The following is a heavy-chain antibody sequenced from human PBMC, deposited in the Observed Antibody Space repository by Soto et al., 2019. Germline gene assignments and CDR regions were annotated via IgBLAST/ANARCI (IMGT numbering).Heavy chain of an antibody. V-gene: IGHV3-66*01. CDR3: ARGNYDFWSGYSEAFDI. Sequence: GGSLRLSCAASGFTVSSNYMSWVRQAPGKGLEWVSVIYSGGSTYYADSVKGRFTISRDNSKNTLYLQMNSLRAEDTAVYYCARGNYDFWSGYSEAFDIWGQGTMVTVSS. CDR2: IYSGGST. CDR1: GFTVSSNY. D-gene: IGHD3-3*01. J-gene: IGHJ3*02.